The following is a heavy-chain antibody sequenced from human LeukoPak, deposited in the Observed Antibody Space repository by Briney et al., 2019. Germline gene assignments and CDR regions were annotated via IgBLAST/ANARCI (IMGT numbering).Heavy chain of an antibody. V-gene: IGHV3-21*01. J-gene: IGHJ4*02. CDR2: ISSSSSYI. Sequence: GGSLRLSCAASGFTFSGYAMSWVRQAPGKGLEWVSSISSSSSYIYYADSVKGRFTISRDNAKNSLYLQMNSLRAEDTAVYYCARDSHLGRYCTNGVCAKGFYSYWGQGTLVTVSS. CDR3: ARDSHLGRYCTNGVCAKGFYSY. CDR1: GFTFSGYA. D-gene: IGHD2-8*01.